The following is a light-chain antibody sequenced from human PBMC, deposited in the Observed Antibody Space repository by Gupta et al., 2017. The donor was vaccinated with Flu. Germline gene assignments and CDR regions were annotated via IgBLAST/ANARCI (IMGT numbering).Light chain of an antibody. CDR3: KQSLQTPRT. Sequence: DIVMTQSPLSLSVTPGEPASISCRPSQALLHSNDYNYLDWYVQKAGQAPQLLIYLGSNRASGVPDRFSGSGSGTDFTLKINRVETEDVGIYYCKQSLQTPRTFGQGTKMEIK. J-gene: IGKJ1*01. CDR2: LGS. V-gene: IGKV2-28*01. CDR1: QALLHSNDYNY.